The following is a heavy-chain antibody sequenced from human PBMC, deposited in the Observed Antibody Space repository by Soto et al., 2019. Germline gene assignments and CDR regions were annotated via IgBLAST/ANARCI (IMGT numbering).Heavy chain of an antibody. CDR1: GFSLTTDRVG. CDR2: IYWDDSK. D-gene: IGHD1-26*01. Sequence: QITLKESGPPLVKPTQTLTLTCTFSGFSLTTDRVGVGWIRQPPGEALEWLAVIYWDDSKTYRPSLESRLTLTKDTSKNQVALTMTNMDSLDTATYYCAHAYGGRSLHWGQGTLVTVSS. CDR3: AHAYGGRSLH. J-gene: IGHJ4*02. V-gene: IGHV2-5*02.